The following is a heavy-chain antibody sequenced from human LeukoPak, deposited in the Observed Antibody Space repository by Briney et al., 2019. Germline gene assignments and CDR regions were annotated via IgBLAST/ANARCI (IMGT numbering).Heavy chain of an antibody. D-gene: IGHD6-13*01. CDR2: IYYSGST. V-gene: IGHV4-59*08. J-gene: IGHJ5*02. CDR3: ARAYRSSWYANWFDP. CDR1: GESISGFY. Sequence: PSETLSLTCTVSGESISGFYWTWIRQPPGKGLEWIGYIYYSGSTNYNPSLKSRVTISVDTSKNQFSLKLSSVTAADTAVYFCARAYRSSWYANWFDPWGQGTLVTVSS.